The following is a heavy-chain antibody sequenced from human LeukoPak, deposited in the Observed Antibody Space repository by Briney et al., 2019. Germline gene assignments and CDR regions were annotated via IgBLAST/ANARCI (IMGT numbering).Heavy chain of an antibody. J-gene: IGHJ5*02. CDR2: IYHTGST. D-gene: IGHD2-2*01. Sequence: SETLSLTCDVSGGSISSGLYSWSWIRQPLGKGLEWIGYIYHTGSTYYNPSLKSRVTISVDTSKNQFSLRLSSATAADTAVYYCARLQYCSGTSCYWFDPWGRGTLVTVSS. V-gene: IGHV4-30-2*01. CDR3: ARLQYCSGTSCYWFDP. CDR1: GGSISSGLYS.